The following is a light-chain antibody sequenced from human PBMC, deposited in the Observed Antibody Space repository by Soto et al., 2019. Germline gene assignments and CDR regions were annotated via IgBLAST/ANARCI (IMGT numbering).Light chain of an antibody. CDR2: KAS. CDR1: QSMSSW. V-gene: IGKV1-5*03. Sequence: DIQMTQSPSTLSASVGDRVTITCRASQSMSSWLAWYQQKPGKAPKLLIYKASNLESGVPSRFSGSGSGTDFTLTISSLQPEEVATYYCQQYNSYPLPFGGGTKVDIK. CDR3: QQYNSYPLP. J-gene: IGKJ4*01.